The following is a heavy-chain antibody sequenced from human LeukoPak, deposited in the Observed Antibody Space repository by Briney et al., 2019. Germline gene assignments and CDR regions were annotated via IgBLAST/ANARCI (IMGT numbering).Heavy chain of an antibody. CDR3: ASAGYYYDSSGYEPWYFDL. Sequence: SETLSLTCTVSGGSISSYYWSWIRQPPGKGLEWIGYIYYSGSTNYNPSLKSRVTISVDTSKNQFSLKLSPVTAADTAVYYCASAGYYYDSSGYEPWYFDLWGRGTLVTVSS. V-gene: IGHV4-59*01. CDR2: IYYSGST. D-gene: IGHD3-22*01. J-gene: IGHJ2*01. CDR1: GGSISSYY.